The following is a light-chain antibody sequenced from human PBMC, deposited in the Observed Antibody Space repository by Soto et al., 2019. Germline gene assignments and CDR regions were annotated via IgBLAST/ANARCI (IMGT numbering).Light chain of an antibody. CDR3: QQYESSPHN. Sequence: EIVLTQSPGTLSLSPGERATLSCRASQSVSGRYLAWYQQKPGQAPRLLIEGASSRAAGIPDRFSDSESGPDFTLTISRVEPEDFAVYYCQQYESSPHNFGPGTRVEI. CDR2: GAS. V-gene: IGKV3-20*01. J-gene: IGKJ3*01. CDR1: QSVSGRY.